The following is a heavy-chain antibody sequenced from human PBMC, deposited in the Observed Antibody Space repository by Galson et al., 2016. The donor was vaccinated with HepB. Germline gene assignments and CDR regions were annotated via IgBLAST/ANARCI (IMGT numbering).Heavy chain of an antibody. V-gene: IGHV4-61*08. CDR3: ARLGAALDY. D-gene: IGHD1-26*01. CDR2: IYYSGNT. J-gene: IGHJ4*02. CDR1: GGSVSSGDYY. Sequence: ETLSLTCTVSGGSVSSGDYYWHWIRQPPGKGPERIAYIYYSGNTNYNPSLKDRLSISADTANTQFSLKLNSVTAADTAIYFCARLGAALDYWGQGILVTVSS.